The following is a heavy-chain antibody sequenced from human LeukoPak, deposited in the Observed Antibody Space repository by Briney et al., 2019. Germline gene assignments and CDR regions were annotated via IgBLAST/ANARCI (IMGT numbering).Heavy chain of an antibody. CDR3: AREEPVAGRGYYYGMDV. CDR1: GYTFTSYG. CDR2: ISAYNGNA. Sequence: ASLKVSCKASGYTFTSYGISWLRQAPGQPLEWIGWISAYNGNANYAQKLQGRVTMTTDTSTSTAYMELRSLRPDDTAVYYCAREEPVAGRGYYYGMDVWGKGTTVTVSS. J-gene: IGHJ6*04. V-gene: IGHV1-18*04. D-gene: IGHD6-19*01.